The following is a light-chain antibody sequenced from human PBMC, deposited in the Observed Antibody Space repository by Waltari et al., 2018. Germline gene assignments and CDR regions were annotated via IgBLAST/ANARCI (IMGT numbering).Light chain of an antibody. J-gene: IGLJ3*02. CDR3: MIWHSSARV. CDR2: YKSDSDK. V-gene: IGLV5-45*02. CDR1: SGINFCPSR. Sequence: QAVLTQPSSLSPSPGASASPTCTLRSGINFCPSRTSWYHHTPGSPPQYLLRYKSDSDKQQGSGVPSRFSGSKDASANAGILLISGLQSEDEAVYYCMIWHSSARVFGGGTKLTVL.